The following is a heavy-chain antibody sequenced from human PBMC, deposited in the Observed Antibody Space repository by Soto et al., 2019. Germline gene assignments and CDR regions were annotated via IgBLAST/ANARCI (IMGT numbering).Heavy chain of an antibody. J-gene: IGHJ3*02. CDR1: GGSMSSGGYY. CDR3: AKLILVRAIFAGFVI. D-gene: IGHD3-10*01. V-gene: IGHV4-31*03. Sequence: QVQLQESGPGLVKPSQTLSLTCTVSGGSMSSGGYYWNWLRQQPGRGLEWIGYIYHGGSTYYNPSLQSCVTLSVDTSKNQSSLSLTSVTAADAAVYECAKLILVRAIFAGFVICGQGTVVTVSS. CDR2: IYHGGST.